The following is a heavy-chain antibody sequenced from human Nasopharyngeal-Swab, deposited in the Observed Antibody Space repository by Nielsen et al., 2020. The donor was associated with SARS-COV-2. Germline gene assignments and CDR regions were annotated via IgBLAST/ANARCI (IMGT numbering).Heavy chain of an antibody. CDR1: GFSLSTSGVG. Sequence: SGPTLVIPTQTLTLTCTFSGFSLSTSGVGVGWIRQPPGKALEWLALIYWDDDKRYSPSLKSRLTITKDTSKNQVVLTMTNMDPVDTATYYCAHRLAAYSGPYFDYWGQGTLVTVSS. J-gene: IGHJ4*02. D-gene: IGHD2-15*01. CDR3: AHRLAAYSGPYFDY. V-gene: IGHV2-5*02. CDR2: IYWDDDK.